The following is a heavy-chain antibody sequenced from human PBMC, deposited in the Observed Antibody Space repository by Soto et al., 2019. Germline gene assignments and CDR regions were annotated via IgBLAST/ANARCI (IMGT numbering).Heavy chain of an antibody. Sequence: EVQLVESGGGLVKPGGSLRLSCAASGFSFRSYSMNWVRQAPGKGLEWVSFISSSSSYINYADSVKGRFTISRDNAKNSLFLQMNSLRAEDTAVYYRARVGTYYGSGSPYYSDYWGQGTLVSVSS. V-gene: IGHV3-21*01. J-gene: IGHJ4*02. CDR3: ARVGTYYGSGSPYYSDY. CDR1: GFSFRSYS. CDR2: ISSSSSYI. D-gene: IGHD3-10*01.